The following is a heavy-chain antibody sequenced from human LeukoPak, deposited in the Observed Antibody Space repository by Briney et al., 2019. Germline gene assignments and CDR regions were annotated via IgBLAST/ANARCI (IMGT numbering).Heavy chain of an antibody. CDR1: GGSISSSNW. Sequence: SETLSLTCAVSGGSISSSNWWSWVRQPPGKGLEWIGEIYHSGSTNYNPSLKSRVTISVDKSKNQFSLKLSSVTAADTAVYYCARDWDRYSSSSRFGYWGQGTLVTVSS. V-gene: IGHV4-4*02. D-gene: IGHD6-6*01. CDR2: IYHSGST. CDR3: ARDWDRYSSSSRFGY. J-gene: IGHJ4*02.